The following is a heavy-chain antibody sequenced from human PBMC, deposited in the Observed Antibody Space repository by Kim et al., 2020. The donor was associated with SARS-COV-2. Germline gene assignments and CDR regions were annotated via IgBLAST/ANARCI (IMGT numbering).Heavy chain of an antibody. V-gene: IGHV1-8*01. D-gene: IGHD1-26*01. CDR3: VRVEPSFEAFDI. CDR2: MNPNSGKT. CDR1: GYTFTSFH. Sequence: ASVKVSCKASGYTFTSFHINWVRQATGQGLEWMGWMNPNSGKTGYAQKFQGRVTMTRNAFIDTAYMELSSLRSEDTAVYYYVRVEPSFEAFDIWGQGTMVIVSS. J-gene: IGHJ3*02.